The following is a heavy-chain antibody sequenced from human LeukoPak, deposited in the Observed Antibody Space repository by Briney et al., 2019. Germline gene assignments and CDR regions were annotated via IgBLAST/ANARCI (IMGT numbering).Heavy chain of an antibody. CDR3: ARGAMIRALAD. D-gene: IGHD3-10*01. CDR2: FSTGGSA. J-gene: IGHJ4*02. CDR1: SDSISSGFFH. Sequence: SGTLSLTCTVSSDSISSGFFHWTWIRQPAGKGLEWIGRFSTGGSANYNPSLKSRVSLSVDTSKNQFSLKLSSVTAADTAVYYCARGAMIRALADWGQGTLVTVSS. V-gene: IGHV4-61*02.